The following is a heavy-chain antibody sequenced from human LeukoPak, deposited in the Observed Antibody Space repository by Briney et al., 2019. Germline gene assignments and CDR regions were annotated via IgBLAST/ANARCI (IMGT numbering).Heavy chain of an antibody. J-gene: IGHJ4*02. CDR2: IYYGGST. CDR1: GGSISSYY. Sequence: PSETLSLTCTVSGGSISSYYWSWIRQPPGKGLEWIGYIYYGGSTNYNPSLKSRVTISVDTSKNQLSLKLSSVTAADTAVYYCARGDILTGYLFDYWGQGTLVTVPS. D-gene: IGHD3-9*01. V-gene: IGHV4-59*08. CDR3: ARGDILTGYLFDY.